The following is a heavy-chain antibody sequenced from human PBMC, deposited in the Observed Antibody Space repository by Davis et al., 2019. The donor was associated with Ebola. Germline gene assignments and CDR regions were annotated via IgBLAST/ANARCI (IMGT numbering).Heavy chain of an antibody. J-gene: IGHJ4*02. CDR3: AKEAPGEWELIGDY. CDR2: ISYDGSNK. D-gene: IGHD1-26*01. CDR1: GFAFSNYA. V-gene: IGHV3-30*18. Sequence: GESLKISCAASGFAFSNYAMHWVRQAPGKGLEWVAVISYDGSNKYYADSVRGRFTISRDNSRNTLSLQMNSLRVADTAVYYCAKEAPGEWELIGDYWGQGTLVTVSS.